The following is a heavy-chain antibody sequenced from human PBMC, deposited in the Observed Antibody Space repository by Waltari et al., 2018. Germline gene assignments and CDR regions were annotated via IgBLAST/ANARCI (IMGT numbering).Heavy chain of an antibody. D-gene: IGHD1-26*01. J-gene: IGHJ4*02. V-gene: IGHV3-23*04. CDR2: ITGGGVHK. CDR3: AKVGVGGSTRGGIDN. CDR1: GFTFSSFG. Sequence: EVQLVESGGGFIQTGGSLRLSCAASGFTFSSFGMTWVRQAPGKGLEWVSSITGGGVHKNYAASMMGRIAVSRENSKNTLYLQMSSLRAEDTAVYYCAKVGVGGSTRGGIDNWGQGTLVTVSS.